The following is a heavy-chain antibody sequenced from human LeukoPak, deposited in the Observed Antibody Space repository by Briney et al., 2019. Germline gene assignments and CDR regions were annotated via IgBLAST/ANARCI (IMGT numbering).Heavy chain of an antibody. D-gene: IGHD3-22*01. J-gene: IGHJ4*02. CDR2: ISAYNGNT. V-gene: IGHV1-18*01. Sequence: GASVKVSCKASGYTFTSYGVSWVRQAPGQGLEWMGWISAYNGNTNYAQKLQGRDTMTTDTSTSTAYMELRSLRSDDTAVYYCARLYYYDSSGSSAFDYWGQGTLVTVSS. CDR3: ARLYYYDSSGSSAFDY. CDR1: GYTFTSYG.